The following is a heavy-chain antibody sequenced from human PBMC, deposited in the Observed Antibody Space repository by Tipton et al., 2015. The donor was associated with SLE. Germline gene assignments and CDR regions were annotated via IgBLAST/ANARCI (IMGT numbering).Heavy chain of an antibody. CDR3: ARVGYYDFWSGYPDAFDI. CDR1: GGSISSYY. CDR2: IYYSGST. V-gene: IGHV4-59*01. Sequence: LSCTVSGGSISSYYWSWIRQPPGKGLEWIGYIYYSGSTNYNPSLKSRVTISVDTSKNQFSLKLSSVTAADTAVYYCARVGYYDFWSGYPDAFDIWGQGTMVTVSS. D-gene: IGHD3-3*01. J-gene: IGHJ3*02.